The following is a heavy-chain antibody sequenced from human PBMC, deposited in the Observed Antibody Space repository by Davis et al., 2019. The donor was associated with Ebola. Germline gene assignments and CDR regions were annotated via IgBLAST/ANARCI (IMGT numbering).Heavy chain of an antibody. V-gene: IGHV5-51*01. CDR3: ARRRVIHDMATNDYFDC. J-gene: IGHJ4*02. CDR2: IYPGDSDT. D-gene: IGHD5-24*01. Sequence: GGSLRLSCTGSGYSFTNYWIGWVRQMPGKGLEWMGIIYPGDSDTRYSPSFQGQVTISADKSISTAYLQWSSLKASDTAMYYCARRRVIHDMATNDYFDCWGQGTLVSVSS. CDR1: GYSFTNYW.